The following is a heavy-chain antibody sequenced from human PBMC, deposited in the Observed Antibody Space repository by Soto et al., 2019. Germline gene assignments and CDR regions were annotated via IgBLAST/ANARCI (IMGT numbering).Heavy chain of an antibody. Sequence: SVKVSCKASGGTFSSYAISWVRQAPGQGLEWMGGIIPIFGTANYAQKFQGRVTITRDASTSTVYMELSSLRSEDTAVYYCARAFRGTMVRSPGYWGQGTLVTVSS. J-gene: IGHJ4*02. CDR2: IIPIFGTA. D-gene: IGHD3-10*01. CDR1: GGTFSSYA. CDR3: ARAFRGTMVRSPGY. V-gene: IGHV1-69*05.